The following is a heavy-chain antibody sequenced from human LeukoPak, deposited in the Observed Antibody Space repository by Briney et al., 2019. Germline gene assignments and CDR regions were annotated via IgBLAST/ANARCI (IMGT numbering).Heavy chain of an antibody. D-gene: IGHD4-17*01. CDR3: AKSYGDYYYYYMDV. J-gene: IGHJ6*03. CDR1: GFTFSNYA. V-gene: IGHV3-23*01. Sequence: GGSLRLSCAASGFTFSNYAMSWVRQAPGKGLEWVSAISGSGGSTYYADSVKGRFTISRDNSKNTLYLQMNSLRAEDTAVYYCAKSYGDYYYYYMDVWGKGTTVTISS. CDR2: ISGSGGST.